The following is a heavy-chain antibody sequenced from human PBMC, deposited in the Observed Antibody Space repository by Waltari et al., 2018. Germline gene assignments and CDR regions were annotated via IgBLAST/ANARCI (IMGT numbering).Heavy chain of an antibody. CDR1: GGSISSHY. J-gene: IGHJ6*02. Sequence: QVQLQESGPGLVKPSETLSLTCTVSGGSISSHYWSWIRQPPGKGLEWIGYIYYSGRTNYTPSLTIPVSISVDTSKNQFSLKLSSVTAADTAVYYCAKWKYAMDVWGQGTTVTVSS. CDR3: AKWKYAMDV. D-gene: IGHD1-1*01. CDR2: IYYSGRT. V-gene: IGHV4-59*11.